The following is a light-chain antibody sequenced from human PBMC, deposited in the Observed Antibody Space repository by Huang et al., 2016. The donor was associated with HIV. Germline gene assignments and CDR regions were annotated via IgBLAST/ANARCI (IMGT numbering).Light chain of an antibody. V-gene: IGKV1-39*01. Sequence: DIQMTQSPSSLSASVGDRVTITCRATQSVTQYLNWYQQKPGKAPKLLIDGASSLQTGVPSRFSGSGSGTDFTLTISSLQPEDFATYYCQQSSSPPPTFGPGTKVDIK. CDR3: QQSSSPPPT. CDR1: QSVTQY. J-gene: IGKJ3*01. CDR2: GAS.